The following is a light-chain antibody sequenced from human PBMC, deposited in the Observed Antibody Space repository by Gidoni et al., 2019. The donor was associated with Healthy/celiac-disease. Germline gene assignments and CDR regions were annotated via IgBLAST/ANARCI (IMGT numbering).Light chain of an antibody. CDR2: DVS. Sequence: SALPPPSSLSGSPRQSITISCTGTSSDVGGYNYVSWYQQHPGKAPKLMIYDVSNRPSGVSNRFSGSKSGNTASLTISGLQAEDEADYYCSSYTSSSTLYVFGTGTKVTVL. CDR1: SSDVGGYNY. J-gene: IGLJ1*01. CDR3: SSYTSSSTLYV. V-gene: IGLV2-14*01.